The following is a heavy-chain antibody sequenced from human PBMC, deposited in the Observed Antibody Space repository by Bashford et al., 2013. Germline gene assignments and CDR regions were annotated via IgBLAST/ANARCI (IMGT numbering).Heavy chain of an antibody. V-gene: IGHV1-18*01. CDR3: ASGSSYGDYGGLDYYYYMDV. J-gene: IGHJ6*03. D-gene: IGHD4-17*01. CDR2: ISAYNGNT. Sequence: WVRQAPGQGLEWMGWISAYNGNTNYAQKLQGRVTMTTDTSTSTAYMELRSLRSDDTAVYYCASGSSYGDYGGLDYYYYMDVWGKGTTVTVSS.